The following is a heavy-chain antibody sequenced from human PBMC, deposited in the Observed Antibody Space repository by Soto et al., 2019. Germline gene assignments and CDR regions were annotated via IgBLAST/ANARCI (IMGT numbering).Heavy chain of an antibody. V-gene: IGHV3-23*01. CDR3: AKSFGEWLTTVVDY. CDR1: GFTLSSYA. Sequence: GGSLRLSCAASGFTLSSYAMSWVRQAPGKGLEWVSAISGSGGSTYYADSVKGRFTISRDNSKNTLYLQMNSLRAGDTAVYYCAKSFGEWLTTVVDYWGQGTLVTVSS. J-gene: IGHJ4*02. CDR2: ISGSGGST. D-gene: IGHD3-10*01.